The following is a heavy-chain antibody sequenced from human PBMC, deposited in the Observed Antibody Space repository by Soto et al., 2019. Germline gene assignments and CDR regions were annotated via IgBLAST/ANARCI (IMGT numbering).Heavy chain of an antibody. CDR1: GGSITTNSYY. J-gene: IGHJ4*02. CDR3: ARSIVVVAALDY. D-gene: IGHD2-21*02. V-gene: IGHV4-39*01. Sequence: KPSETLSLTCTVSGGSITTNSYYWGWIRQSPGKGLEWIGYIFYSGNTYYNPSLKSRVTISVDTSTNQFSLKVTSVTAADTAVYYCARSIVVVAALDYWGQGTLVTVSS. CDR2: IFYSGNT.